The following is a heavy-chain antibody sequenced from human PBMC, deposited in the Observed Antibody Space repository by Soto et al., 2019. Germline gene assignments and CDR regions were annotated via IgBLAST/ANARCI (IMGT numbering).Heavy chain of an antibody. CDR1: GFTFSSYS. CDR3: ARTVLRERLENYYGSGSYYTGTYYYGMDV. Sequence: SGGSLRLSCAASGFTFSSYSMNWVRQAPGKGLEWVSSISSSSSYIYYADSVKGRFTISRDNAKNSLYLQMNSLRAEDTAVYYCARTVLRERLENYYGSGSYYTGTYYYGMDVWGQGTKVTVSS. V-gene: IGHV3-21*01. J-gene: IGHJ6*02. CDR2: ISSSSSYI. D-gene: IGHD3-10*01.